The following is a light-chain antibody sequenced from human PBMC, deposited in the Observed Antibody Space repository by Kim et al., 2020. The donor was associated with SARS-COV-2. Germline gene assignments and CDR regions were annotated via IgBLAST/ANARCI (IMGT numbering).Light chain of an antibody. J-gene: IGKJ1*01. CDR1: QSVSSD. Sequence: EIVMTQSPATLSVSPGERATLSCRASQSVSSDLAWYQQKPGQSPRLLIYGASTRAIGIPARFSGSGSGTEFTLTINSLQSEDFAIYYCQQYNSWWTFGQGTKVDIK. V-gene: IGKV3-15*01. CDR2: GAS. CDR3: QQYNSWWT.